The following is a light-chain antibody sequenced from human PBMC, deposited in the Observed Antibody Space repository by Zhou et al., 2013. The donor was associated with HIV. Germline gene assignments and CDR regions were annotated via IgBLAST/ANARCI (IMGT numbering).Light chain of an antibody. J-gene: IGKJ1*01. CDR3: QQDYNLPWT. Sequence: PGERVTLSCRASQSVSRSYLTWYQHEPGQAPRLLIYGASTRATSIPARFSGGGSGTDFTLTISSLQPEDFAVYYCQQDYNLPWTFGQGTKVEIK. V-gene: IGKV3D-7*01. CDR1: QSVSRSY. CDR2: GAS.